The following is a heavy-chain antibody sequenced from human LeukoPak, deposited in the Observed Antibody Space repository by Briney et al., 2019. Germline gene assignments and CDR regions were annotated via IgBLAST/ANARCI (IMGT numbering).Heavy chain of an antibody. CDR1: GLAISSNY. CDR2: IYSGGNT. Sequence: PGGSLRPSCAASGLAISSNYMIWVRLAPGKGLEWVAVIYSGGNTDYADSVKGRFTVSIDSSKNTLYLQMESLRVEDTAVYFCARERGDRDYERFDYWGQGTLLTVSS. D-gene: IGHD5-12*01. CDR3: ARERGDRDYERFDY. V-gene: IGHV3-66*01. J-gene: IGHJ4*02.